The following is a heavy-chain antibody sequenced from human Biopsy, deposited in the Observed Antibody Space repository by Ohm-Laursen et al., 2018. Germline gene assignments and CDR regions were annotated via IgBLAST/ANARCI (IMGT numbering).Heavy chain of an antibody. CDR3: ARGYSRRVSIFEASIYWFDT. V-gene: IGHV1-8*01. Sequence: GASVKVSCKASGYSFSTYDVNWVRQARGQGLEWMGWMIPSSGKTGYAQRLQGRVTLTMNTSISTAYMELSGLRSEDTAVYFCARGYSRRVSIFEASIYWFDTWGQGTLVTVSS. J-gene: IGHJ5*02. CDR1: GYSFSTYD. CDR2: MIPSSGKT. D-gene: IGHD6-6*01.